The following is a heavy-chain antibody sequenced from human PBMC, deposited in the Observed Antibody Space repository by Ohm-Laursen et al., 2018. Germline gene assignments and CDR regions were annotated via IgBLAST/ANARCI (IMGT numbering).Heavy chain of an antibody. V-gene: IGHV3-21*01. CDR2: ISSSSSYI. CDR1: GFTFSAYG. D-gene: IGHD3-10*01. CDR3: ARETGYYYGYMDV. Sequence: SLRLSCTASGFTFSAYGMNWVRQAPGKGLEWVSSISSSSSYIYYSDSVKGRFTISRDNAKNSLYLQMNSLGAEDTAVYYCARETGYYYGYMDVWGQGTTVTVS. J-gene: IGHJ6*03.